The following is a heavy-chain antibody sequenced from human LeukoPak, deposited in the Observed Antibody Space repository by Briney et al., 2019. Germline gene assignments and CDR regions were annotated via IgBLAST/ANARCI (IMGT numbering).Heavy chain of an antibody. V-gene: IGHV4-30-4*07. J-gene: IGHJ4*02. CDR3: ARLYDRETYYFDY. CDR1: GGSISSGGYS. D-gene: IGHD3-22*01. CDR2: IYYSGST. Sequence: SETLSLTCAVSGGSISSGGYSWNWIRQPPGKGLEWIGYIYYSGSTYYNPSLKSRVTISVDTSKNQFSLKLSSVTAADTAVYYCARLYDRETYYFDYWGQGTLVTVSS.